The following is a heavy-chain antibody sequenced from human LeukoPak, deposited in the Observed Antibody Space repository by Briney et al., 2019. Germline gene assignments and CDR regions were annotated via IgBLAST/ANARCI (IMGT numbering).Heavy chain of an antibody. V-gene: IGHV3-30*02. CDR3: ARDPAIFGVVPPYYYYMDV. J-gene: IGHJ6*03. CDR1: GFTFSNYG. CDR2: IRYDASNK. D-gene: IGHD3-3*01. Sequence: PGGSLRLSCAASGFTFSNYGMHWVRQAPGKGLEWVAFIRYDASNKYYADSVKGRFTISRDNAKNSLYLQMNSLRAEDSAVYYCARDPAIFGVVPPYYYYMDVWGKGTTVTVSS.